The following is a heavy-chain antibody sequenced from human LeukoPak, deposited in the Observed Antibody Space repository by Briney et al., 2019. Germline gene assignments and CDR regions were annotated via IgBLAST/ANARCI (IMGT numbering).Heavy chain of an antibody. V-gene: IGHV4-34*01. Sequence: SETLSLTCAVYGGSFSGYYWSWIRQPPGKGLEWIGEINHSGSTNYNPSLKSRVTISVDTSKNQFSLKLSSVTAADTAIYYCVKDNGRWFDPWGQGTLVIVSS. CDR3: VKDNGRWFDP. CDR1: GGSFSGYY. J-gene: IGHJ5*02. CDR2: INHSGST. D-gene: IGHD1-26*01.